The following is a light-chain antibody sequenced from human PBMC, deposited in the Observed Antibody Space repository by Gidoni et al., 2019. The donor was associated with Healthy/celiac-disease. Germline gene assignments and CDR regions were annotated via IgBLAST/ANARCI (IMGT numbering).Light chain of an antibody. CDR3: MRGIHPIT. V-gene: IGKV2-29*02. CDR2: EVS. CDR1: QSLLHSDGKTY. J-gene: IGKJ5*01. Sequence: DIVMTQTPLSRSVTPGQPASISCKSSQSLLHSDGKTYLYWYLQTPGPSPQLLMYEVSSRFSGVPSRFSSSASGTDFTLIISRVEDEDVGVYYCMRGIHPITFGQGTRLEIK.